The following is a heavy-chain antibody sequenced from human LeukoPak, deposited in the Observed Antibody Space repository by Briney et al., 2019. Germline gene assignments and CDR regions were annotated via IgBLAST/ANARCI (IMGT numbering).Heavy chain of an antibody. CDR3: ASQLGYCSGGSCYYYMDV. V-gene: IGHV4-38-2*01. D-gene: IGHD2-15*01. J-gene: IGHJ6*03. CDR1: GYSISSGYY. Sequence: SETLSLTCAVSGYSISSGYYWGWIRQPPGKGLEWIGSIYHSGSTYYSPSLKSRVTISVDTSKNQFSLKLSSVTAADTAVYYCASQLGYCSGGSCYYYMDVWGKGTTVTVSS. CDR2: IYHSGST.